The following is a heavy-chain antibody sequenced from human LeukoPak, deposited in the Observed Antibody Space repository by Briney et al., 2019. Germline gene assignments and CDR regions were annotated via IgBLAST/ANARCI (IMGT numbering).Heavy chain of an antibody. CDR2: VSSSGGST. CDR3: SKEGRKTGNTYGYEFDS. V-gene: IGHV3-23*01. D-gene: IGHD5-18*01. Sequence: GGSLRLSCAASGFPFSSYAMSWVRQAPGKGLEWVSAVSSSGGSTNYADYVKGQFTISRNNSKNTVYLHMNNLRAEDTAVYYCSKEGRKTGNTYGYEFDSWGQGTLVTVSS. J-gene: IGHJ4*02. CDR1: GFPFSSYA.